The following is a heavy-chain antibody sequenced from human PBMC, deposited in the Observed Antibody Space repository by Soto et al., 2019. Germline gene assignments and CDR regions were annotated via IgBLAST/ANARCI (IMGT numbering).Heavy chain of an antibody. CDR1: GFSIWSGYY. CDR3: ARVSPYYDILTGRDYYYGLDA. D-gene: IGHD3-9*01. V-gene: IGHV4-38-2*01. J-gene: IGHJ6*02. CDR2: ISHSGST. Sequence: PSETLSLTCAVSGFSIWSGYYWAWIRQPPGKGLEWIGSISHSGSTYYSPSLKSRVTMSVDTSKNQISLKLSSVTAADTAVYYCARVSPYYDILTGRDYYYGLDAWGQGTTVTVSS.